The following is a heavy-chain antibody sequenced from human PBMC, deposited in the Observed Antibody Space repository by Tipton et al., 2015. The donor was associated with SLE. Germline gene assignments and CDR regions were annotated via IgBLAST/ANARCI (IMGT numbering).Heavy chain of an antibody. D-gene: IGHD1-26*01. CDR3: ARGGGITMLSSNWFDP. CDR1: GGSFSGYY. J-gene: IGHJ5*02. V-gene: IGHV4-34*01. CDR2: ISHSGST. Sequence: LRLSCAVYGGSFSGYYWSWIRQSPGKGLEWIGEISHSGSTNYNPSLKSRVTISVDTSKNQFSLKLSSVTAAGTAVYYCARGGGITMLSSNWFDPWGQGTLVTVSS.